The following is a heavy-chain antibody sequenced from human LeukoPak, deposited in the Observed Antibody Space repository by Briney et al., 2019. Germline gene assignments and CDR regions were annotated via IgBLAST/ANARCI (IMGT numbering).Heavy chain of an antibody. CDR1: GFTFSSYE. D-gene: IGHD3-10*01. CDR2: ISSSGSTI. J-gene: IGHJ4*02. Sequence: GSLRLSRAASGFTFSSYEMNWVRQAPGKGLEWVSYISSSGSTIYYADSVKGRFTISRDNAKNSLYLQMNSLRAEDTAVYYCARGGTAWFGELALPLPYYFDYWGQGTLVTVSS. V-gene: IGHV3-48*03. CDR3: ARGGTAWFGELALPLPYYFDY.